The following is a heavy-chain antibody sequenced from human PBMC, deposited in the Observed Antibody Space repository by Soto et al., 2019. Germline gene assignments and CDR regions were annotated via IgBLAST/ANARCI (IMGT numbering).Heavy chain of an antibody. CDR3: ARLIGNSSLDS. CDR2: TYYRSKWYN. V-gene: IGHV6-1*01. D-gene: IGHD6-6*01. CDR1: GNSVSNISAI. Sequence: TLTLTCAISGNSVSNISAIWDWIRQSRSRGLEGLGRTYYRSKWYNDYAVSVKGRITINPDTSNNQPSLQLNSVTPDYTAVYYCARLIGNSSLDSWGQATLVTASS. J-gene: IGHJ4*02.